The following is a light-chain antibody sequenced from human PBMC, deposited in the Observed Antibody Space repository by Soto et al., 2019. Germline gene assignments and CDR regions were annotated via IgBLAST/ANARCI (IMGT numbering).Light chain of an antibody. CDR2: EVS. CDR1: SSDVGSYNR. Sequence: QSVLTQPPSVSGSPGQSVTISCTGTSSDVGSYNRVSWYQQPPGTAPKLMIYEVSNRPSGVPDRFSGSKSGNTPSLTISGLQAEDEADYYCSSYTSSSTDVFGTGTKLTVL. J-gene: IGLJ1*01. V-gene: IGLV2-18*02. CDR3: SSYTSSSTDV.